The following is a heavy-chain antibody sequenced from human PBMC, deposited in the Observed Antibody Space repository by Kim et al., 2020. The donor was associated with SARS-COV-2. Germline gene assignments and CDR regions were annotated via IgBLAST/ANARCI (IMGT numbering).Heavy chain of an antibody. J-gene: IGHJ5*02. V-gene: IGHV4-59*13. CDR2: IYYSGST. CDR1: GGSISSYY. CDR3: ARDIYRAVAGTGSNWFDP. Sequence: SETLSLTCTVSGGSISSYYWSWIRQPPGKGLEWIGYIYYSGSTNYNPSLKSRVTISVDTSKNQFSLKLSSVTAADTAVYYCARDIYRAVAGTGSNWFDPWGQGTLVTVSS. D-gene: IGHD6-19*01.